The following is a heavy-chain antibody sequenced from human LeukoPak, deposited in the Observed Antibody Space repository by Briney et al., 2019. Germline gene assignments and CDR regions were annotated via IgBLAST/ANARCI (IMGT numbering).Heavy chain of an antibody. CDR1: GFTFSDYY. V-gene: IGHV3-11*01. Sequence: GGSLRLSCAASGFTFSDYYMSWIRQAPGKGLEWVSYISSSGSTIYYADSVKGRFTISRDNSKNTLYLQMNSLRAEDTAVYYCAKGIRGYYGSGSYAWGQGTLVTVSS. CDR3: AKGIRGYYGSGSYA. J-gene: IGHJ5*02. D-gene: IGHD3-10*01. CDR2: ISSSGSTI.